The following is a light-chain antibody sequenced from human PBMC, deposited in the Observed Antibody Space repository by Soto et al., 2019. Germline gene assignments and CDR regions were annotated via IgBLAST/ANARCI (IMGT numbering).Light chain of an antibody. CDR3: QQTRSYPST. CDR1: QSVSSNY. CDR2: GAS. V-gene: IGKV3-20*01. Sequence: EIVLTQFPGTLSLSPGERATLSCRASQSVSSNYLAWYQQRPGQPPNLLIFGASNRAPGIPDRFSGSGSGTDFTLTINSLQAEDFATYYCQQTRSYPSTFGGGTKVDIK. J-gene: IGKJ4*01.